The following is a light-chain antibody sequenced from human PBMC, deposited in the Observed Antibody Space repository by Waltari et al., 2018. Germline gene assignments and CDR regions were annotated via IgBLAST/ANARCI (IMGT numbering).Light chain of an antibody. Sequence: VLTQSPGTLSLSPGERATLSCRASQSLRRTWLAWYQQNSGQAPRLLIYGGSSRAAGIPDRFSGSGSGTDITLTISRQGPEVSAVYYCQQYESSVIYTFGQGTKVEIK. CDR2: GGS. V-gene: IGKV3-20*01. J-gene: IGKJ2*01. CDR3: QQYESSVIYT. CDR1: QSLRRTW.